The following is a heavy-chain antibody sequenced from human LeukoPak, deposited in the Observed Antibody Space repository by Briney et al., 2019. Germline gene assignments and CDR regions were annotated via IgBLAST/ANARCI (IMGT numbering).Heavy chain of an antibody. CDR2: VNPNDGST. D-gene: IGHD3-10*01. Sequence: ASVKVSCKASGYTFINYYMHWVRQAPGQGLEWMGIVNPNDGSTSYAQKFQGRVTMTRETSTSTVYMELNSLRSEDTAVYYCARAGRYGSGSYYCVYWGQGTLVTVSS. J-gene: IGHJ4*02. CDR3: ARAGRYGSGSYYCVY. V-gene: IGHV1-46*01. CDR1: GYTFINYY.